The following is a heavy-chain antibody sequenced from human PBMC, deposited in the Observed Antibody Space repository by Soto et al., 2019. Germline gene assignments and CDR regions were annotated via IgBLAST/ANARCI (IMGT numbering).Heavy chain of an antibody. V-gene: IGHV3-33*01. D-gene: IGHD6-13*01. J-gene: IGHJ5*02. CDR1: GFTFSSYG. CDR3: ARIAAAGMGDNWFDP. CDR2: IWYDGSNK. Sequence: QVQLVESGGGVVQPGGSLRLSCAASGFTFSSYGMHWVRQAPGKGLEWVAVIWYDGSNKYYADSVKGRFTISRDNSKNTLYLQMNSLRAEDTAVYYCARIAAAGMGDNWFDPWGQGTLVTVSS.